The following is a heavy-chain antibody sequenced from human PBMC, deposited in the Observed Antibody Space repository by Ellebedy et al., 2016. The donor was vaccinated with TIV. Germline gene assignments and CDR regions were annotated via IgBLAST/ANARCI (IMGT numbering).Heavy chain of an antibody. CDR2: ICGGFGNT. Sequence: PGGSLRLSCAASGFTFSNYGMSWVRQAPGKGLEWVSSICGGFGNTYYADSVQGPFTISRDNSKNTLYLKMNSLRAADTAVYYCAKGCGGSCYWEAYWGQGTLVTVSS. J-gene: IGHJ4*02. CDR1: GFTFSNYG. D-gene: IGHD2-15*01. CDR3: AKGCGGSCYWEAY. V-gene: IGHV3-23*01.